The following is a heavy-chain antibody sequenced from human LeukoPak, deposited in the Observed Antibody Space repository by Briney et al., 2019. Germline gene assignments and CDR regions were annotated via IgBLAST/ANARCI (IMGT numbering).Heavy chain of an antibody. CDR3: ARGALYYYGSGSYHHNWFDP. CDR2: INHGGST. Sequence: PSETLSLTCAVYGGSFSGYYWSWIRQPPGKGLEWIGEINHGGSTNYNPSLKSRVTISVDTSKNQFSLKLSSVTAADTAVYYCARGALYYYGSGSYHHNWFDPWGQGTLVTVSS. CDR1: GGSFSGYY. J-gene: IGHJ5*02. V-gene: IGHV4-34*01. D-gene: IGHD3-10*01.